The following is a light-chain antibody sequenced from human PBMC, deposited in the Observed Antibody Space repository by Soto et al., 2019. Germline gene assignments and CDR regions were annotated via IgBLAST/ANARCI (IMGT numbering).Light chain of an antibody. CDR1: QTIRSW. V-gene: IGKV1-5*03. J-gene: IGKJ1*01. Sequence: DIQMTQSPSTLSATVGDRVTITCRASQTIRSWLAWYQHKPGKAPKLLIYKASTLNSGVPSRFSGSGSGTEFTLTISSLQPDDFATYYCQHYNSYSEAFGQWTKVDSK. CDR3: QHYNSYSEA. CDR2: KAS.